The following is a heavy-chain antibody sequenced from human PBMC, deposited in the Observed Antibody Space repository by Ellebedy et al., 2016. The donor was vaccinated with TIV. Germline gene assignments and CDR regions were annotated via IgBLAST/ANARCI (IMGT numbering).Heavy chain of an antibody. D-gene: IGHD1-20*01. CDR3: VRDLTNHVTGDN. J-gene: IGHJ4*02. CDR2: INPDNGVT. CDR1: GYSFTAYY. V-gene: IGHV1-2*02. Sequence: AASVKVSCKTSGYSFTAYYIHWVRQAPGQGPEWVGWINPDNGVTVYEQKLQGRVPITGDTSISTVYMALSSLRSDDTAIYYCVRDLTNHVTGDNWGQGTLVFVSS.